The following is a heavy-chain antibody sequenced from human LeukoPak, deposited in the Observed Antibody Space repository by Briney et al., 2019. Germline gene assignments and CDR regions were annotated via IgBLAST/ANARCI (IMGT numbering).Heavy chain of an antibody. CDR1: GGCISAYY. D-gene: IGHD3-16*01. V-gene: IGHV4-34*01. CDR3: AILAGDADRDLFDP. J-gene: IGHJ5*02. Sequence: KPSETLSCTAAGDGGCISAYYWSWIRQPPGHGLKWSVEINRSGNTNYNPSLNSRVTISDDTSSNTFSLKRSAVTAPDTAMYYWAILAGDADRDLFDPWGQGTLVTVSS. CDR2: INRSGNT.